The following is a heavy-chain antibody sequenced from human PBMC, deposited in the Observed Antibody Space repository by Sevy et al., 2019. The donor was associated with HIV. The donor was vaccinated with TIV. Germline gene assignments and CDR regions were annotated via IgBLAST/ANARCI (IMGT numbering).Heavy chain of an antibody. CDR2: ISGSGGST. CDR1: GFTFSSYA. V-gene: IGHV3-23*01. D-gene: IGHD3-10*01. J-gene: IGHJ4*02. Sequence: GGSLRLSCAASGFTFSSYAMSWVRQAPGKGLEWVSAISGSGGSTYYADSVKGRFTISRDNSKTPLYLQMNSLRAEDTAVYYCAKSEGYGSGTDYWGQGTLVTVSS. CDR3: AKSEGYGSGTDY.